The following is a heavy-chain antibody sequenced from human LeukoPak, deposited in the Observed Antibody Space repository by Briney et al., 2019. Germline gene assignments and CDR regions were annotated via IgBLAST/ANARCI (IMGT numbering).Heavy chain of an antibody. D-gene: IGHD3-10*01. CDR3: AKLGYYYGSGSSRYDY. J-gene: IGHJ4*02. CDR2: ISGSGGTT. V-gene: IGHV3-23*01. CDR1: RFRFSTYV. Sequence: PGGSLRLSCALSRFRFSTYVVSWVRQAPGKGREGGSDISGSGGTTHYADCVKGRFTICRDNSKHTLYLQMDSLRAEDTAVYYCAKLGYYYGSGSSRYDYWGQGTLVTASS.